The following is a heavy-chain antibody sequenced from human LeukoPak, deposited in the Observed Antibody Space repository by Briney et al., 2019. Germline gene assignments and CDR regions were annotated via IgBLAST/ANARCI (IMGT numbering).Heavy chain of an antibody. CDR1: GGSIGSSSYY. CDR2: IYHSGST. V-gene: IGHV4-30-2*01. J-gene: IGHJ4*02. Sequence: SETLSLTCTVSGGSIGSSSYYWGWIRQPPGKGLEWIGYIYHSGSTYYNPSLKSRVTISVDRSKNQFSLKLSSVTAADTAVYYCARESYGDYGHYFDYWGQGTLVTVSS. CDR3: ARESYGDYGHYFDY. D-gene: IGHD4-17*01.